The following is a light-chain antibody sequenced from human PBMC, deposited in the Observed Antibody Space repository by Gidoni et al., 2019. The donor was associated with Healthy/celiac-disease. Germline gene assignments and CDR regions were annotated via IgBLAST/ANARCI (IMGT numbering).Light chain of an antibody. Sequence: EIVLTQSPGPLSLSPGERATLSCRASQRVSSSYLAWYQQKPGQAPRLLIYGASSRATGIPARFSGSGSGTDFTLTISRLEPEDFAVYYCQQYGSSPWTFGQGTKVEIK. CDR2: GAS. J-gene: IGKJ1*01. CDR3: QQYGSSPWT. V-gene: IGKV3-20*01. CDR1: QRVSSSY.